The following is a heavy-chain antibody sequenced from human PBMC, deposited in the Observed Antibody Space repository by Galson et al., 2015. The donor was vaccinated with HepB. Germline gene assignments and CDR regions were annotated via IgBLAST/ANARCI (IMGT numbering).Heavy chain of an antibody. CDR3: ARGRDSGSYPYFDY. Sequence: SCKASGGTFSSYTISWVRQAPGQGLEWMGRIIPILGIANYAQKFQGRVTITADKSTSTAYMELSSLRSEDTAVYYCARGRDSGSYPYFDYWGQGTLVTVSS. CDR2: IIPILGIA. CDR1: GGTFSSYT. J-gene: IGHJ4*02. V-gene: IGHV1-69*02. D-gene: IGHD1-26*01.